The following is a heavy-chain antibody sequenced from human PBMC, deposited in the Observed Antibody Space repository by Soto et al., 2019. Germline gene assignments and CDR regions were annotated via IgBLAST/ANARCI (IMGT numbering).Heavy chain of an antibody. V-gene: IGHV1-69*06. J-gene: IGHJ4*02. CDR1: GGTLTNFINYP. CDR2: IVPNIGTV. CDR3: ARRDTGGFLLYFDN. D-gene: IGHD2-8*02. Sequence: QMQLVQSGAEVKKPGSSVKVSCKASGGTLTNFINYPINWVRQAPGQGLEWMGGIVPNIGTVNYAQKFQGRVTTTADKSTGTAYMELSSLRSEDTALYYCARRDTGGFLLYFDNCGQGTLVTVSS.